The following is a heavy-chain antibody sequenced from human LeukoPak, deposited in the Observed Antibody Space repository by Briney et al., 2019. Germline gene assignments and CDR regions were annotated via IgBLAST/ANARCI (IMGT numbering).Heavy chain of an antibody. CDR3: AANPLPYYYDSSGYLY. D-gene: IGHD3-22*01. Sequence: SETLSLTCTVSGGSISSYYWSWIRQPPGKELEWIGYIYYSGSTNYNPSLKSRVTISVDTSKNQFSLKLSSVTAADTAAYYCAANPLPYYYDSSGYLYWGQGTLVTVSS. CDR1: GGSISSYY. V-gene: IGHV4-59*01. J-gene: IGHJ4*02. CDR2: IYYSGST.